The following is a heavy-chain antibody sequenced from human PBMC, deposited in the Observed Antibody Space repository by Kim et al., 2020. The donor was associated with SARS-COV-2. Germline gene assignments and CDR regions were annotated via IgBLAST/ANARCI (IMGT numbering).Heavy chain of an antibody. CDR3: AGLMVRGVDYYYGMDV. V-gene: IGHV5-51*01. J-gene: IGHJ6*02. Sequence: GESLKISCKGSGYSFTSYWIGWVRQMPGKGLEWMGIIYPGDSDTRYSPSFQGQVTISADKSISTAYLQWSSLKASDTAMYYCAGLMVRGVDYYYGMDVWGQGTTVTVSS. D-gene: IGHD3-10*01. CDR2: IYPGDSDT. CDR1: GYSFTSYW.